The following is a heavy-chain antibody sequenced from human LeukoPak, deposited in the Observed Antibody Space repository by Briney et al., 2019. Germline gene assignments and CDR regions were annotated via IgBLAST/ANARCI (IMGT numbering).Heavy chain of an antibody. CDR3: ARRTAAGPFDY. Sequence: PGGSLRLSCAASGFAFRSYVVNWVRQAPGKGLEWVSSISASGSDVKYADSVTGRFTVSRDNAKSSLYLERNSLRAEDTAVYYCARRTAAGPFDYWGQGTLVTVSS. D-gene: IGHD6-13*01. J-gene: IGHJ4*02. CDR2: ISASGSDV. V-gene: IGHV3-21*01. CDR1: GFAFRSYV.